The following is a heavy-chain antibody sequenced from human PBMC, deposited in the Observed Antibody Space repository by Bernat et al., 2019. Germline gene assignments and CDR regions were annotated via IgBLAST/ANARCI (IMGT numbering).Heavy chain of an antibody. Sequence: QVQLQESGPGLVKPSETLSFTCTVSGGSLSSYYWSWIRQPPGKGLEWIGYIYYSGSTNYNPSLKSRVTISVDTSKNQFSLKLSSVTAADTAEYYCARDVTTSNYAFDIWGQGTMVTVSS. V-gene: IGHV4-59*01. D-gene: IGHD4-4*01. J-gene: IGHJ3*02. CDR3: ARDVTTSNYAFDI. CDR2: IYYSGST. CDR1: GGSLSSYY.